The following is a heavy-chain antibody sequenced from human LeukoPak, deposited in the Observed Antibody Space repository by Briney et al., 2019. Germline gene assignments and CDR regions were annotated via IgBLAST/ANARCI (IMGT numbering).Heavy chain of an antibody. CDR2: IIPIFGTA. CDR3: ASSPETASGSYEFDY. J-gene: IGHJ4*02. D-gene: IGHD1-26*01. Sequence: SVKVSCKASGGTFSSYAISWVRQAPGQGLEWMGGIIPIFGTANYAQKFQGRVTITADKSTSTAYMELSSLRSEDTAVYYCASSPETASGSYEFDYWGQGTLVTVSS. CDR1: GGTFSSYA. V-gene: IGHV1-69*06.